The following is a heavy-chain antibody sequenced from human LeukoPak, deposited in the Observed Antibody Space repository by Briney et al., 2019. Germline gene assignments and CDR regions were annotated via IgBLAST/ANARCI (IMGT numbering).Heavy chain of an antibody. D-gene: IGHD2-2*01. CDR1: GYSFTNYW. Sequence: GESLKISCKGSGYSFTNYWIGWVRQLPGQGPEWIGIIHPRDSETVYTLSFQGQVTISADKSISTAYLQWSSLKASDTAMYYCARHRYCSSTSCRTHYYYYMDVWGKGTTVTVSS. CDR3: ARHRYCSSTSCRTHYYYYMDV. J-gene: IGHJ6*03. CDR2: IHPRDSET. V-gene: IGHV5-51*01.